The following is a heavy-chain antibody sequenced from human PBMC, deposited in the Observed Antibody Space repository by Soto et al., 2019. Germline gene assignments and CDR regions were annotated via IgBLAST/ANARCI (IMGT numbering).Heavy chain of an antibody. V-gene: IGHV3-72*01. CDR3: ASSWRNYRYFDY. Sequence: PGGSLRLSFAASVFTFSDYYMDWVRQAPGNGLEWVGRTRNKANSYTTEYAASVKGRFTVSRDDSENSLYLQMNSLKTEDTAVYYCASSWRNYRYFDYCGQGTLVTVSS. J-gene: IGHJ4*02. CDR1: VFTFSDYY. CDR2: TRNKANSYTT. D-gene: IGHD4-4*01.